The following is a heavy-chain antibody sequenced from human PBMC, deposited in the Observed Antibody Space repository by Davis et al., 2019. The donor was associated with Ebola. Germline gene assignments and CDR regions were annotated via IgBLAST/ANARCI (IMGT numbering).Heavy chain of an antibody. CDR3: ARGGAVAPD. D-gene: IGHD4-23*01. J-gene: IGHJ4*02. V-gene: IGHV3-7*01. CDR1: GFTFSSYW. CDR2: IKQDGSEK. Sequence: GESLKTPCAASGFTFSSYWMRWVRQAPGKGLEGVANIKQDGSEKYYVDSVKGRFTISRDNAKNTLYLQMNSLRVEGTAVYFCARGGAVAPDWGPGTLVTVSS.